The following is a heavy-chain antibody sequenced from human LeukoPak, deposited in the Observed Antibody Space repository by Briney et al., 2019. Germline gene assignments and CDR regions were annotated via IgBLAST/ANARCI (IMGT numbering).Heavy chain of an antibody. V-gene: IGHV4-59*01. J-gene: IGHJ6*03. Sequence: SETLSLTCTVSGGSISSYYWSWIRQPPGKGLEWIGYIYYSGSTNYNPSLKSRVTISVDTSKNQFSLKLSSVTAADTAVYYCARDGYSYGHEYYMDVWGKGTTVTISS. CDR3: ARDGYSYGHEYYMDV. CDR1: GGSISSYY. CDR2: IYYSGST. D-gene: IGHD5-18*01.